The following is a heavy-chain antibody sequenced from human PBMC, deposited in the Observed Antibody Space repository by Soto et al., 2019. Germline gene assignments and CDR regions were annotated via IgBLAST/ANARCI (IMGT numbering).Heavy chain of an antibody. CDR2: ISSNGGGT. CDR3: ARQMGHDDYVWGSYAFDI. V-gene: IGHV3-64*01. D-gene: IGHD3-16*01. Sequence: EVQLVESGGGVVQPGGSLRLSCAASGFTFSSYAMHWVRQAPGKGLEYVSAISSNGGGTYYAYSVKGRFTISRDNSKNTLYLQMGSLRAEDMAVYYCARQMGHDDYVWGSYAFDIWGQGTKVTVSS. CDR1: GFTFSSYA. J-gene: IGHJ3*02.